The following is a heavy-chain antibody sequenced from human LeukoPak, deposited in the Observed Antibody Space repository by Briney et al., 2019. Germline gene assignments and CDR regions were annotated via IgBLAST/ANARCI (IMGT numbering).Heavy chain of an antibody. CDR2: ISGSGGST. CDR3: ARTYYYDSSGYYRGAFDI. Sequence: GGSLRLSCAASGFTFSSYAMSWVRQAPGKGLEWVSAISGSGGSTYYADSVKGRFTISRDNSKNTLYLQMNSLRAEDTAVYYCARTYYYDSSGYYRGAFDIWGQGTMVTVSS. CDR1: GFTFSSYA. D-gene: IGHD3-22*01. V-gene: IGHV3-23*01. J-gene: IGHJ3*02.